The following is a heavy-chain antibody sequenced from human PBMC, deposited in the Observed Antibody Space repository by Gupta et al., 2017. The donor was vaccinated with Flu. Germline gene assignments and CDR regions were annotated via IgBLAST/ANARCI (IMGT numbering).Heavy chain of an antibody. CDR2: LTDSGGT. J-gene: IGHJ4*02. V-gene: IGHV4-39*02. CDR3: ARRDHQNRLLFDL. D-gene: IGHD2-21*02. Sequence: IRQPPGKGLEWIGSLTDSGGTYPSPSVRSRVSIFGDTSKNHFSLRLNSVTAADTAMYFCARRDHQNRLLFDLWGQGKLVTVSS.